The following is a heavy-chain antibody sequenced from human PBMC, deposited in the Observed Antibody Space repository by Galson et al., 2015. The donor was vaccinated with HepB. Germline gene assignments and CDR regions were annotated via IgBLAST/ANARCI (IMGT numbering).Heavy chain of an antibody. D-gene: IGHD4/OR15-4a*01. J-gene: IGHJ4*02. Sequence: SLRLSCAASGFTFSSYAMSWVRQAPGKGLEWVSGISGTTSSTYYADSVKGRFTISRDNSKNTLYLQMNSLRAEDTAVYYCAKRGATYRYFDFWGQGTLVTVSS. CDR3: AKRGATYRYFDF. CDR2: ISGTTSST. V-gene: IGHV3-23*01. CDR1: GFTFSSYA.